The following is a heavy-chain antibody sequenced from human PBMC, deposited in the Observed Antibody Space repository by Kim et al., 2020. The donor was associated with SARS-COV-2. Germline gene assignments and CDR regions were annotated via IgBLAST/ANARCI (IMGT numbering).Heavy chain of an antibody. CDR2: INPNSGGT. Sequence: ASVKVSCKASGYTFTGYYMHWVRQAPGQGREWMGRINPNSGGTNYAQKFQGRVTMTRDTSISTAYMELSRLKSYDTAVDFCARGIVVVPAAMVDWGQGTL. CDR1: GYTFTGYY. D-gene: IGHD2-2*01. J-gene: IGHJ1*01. V-gene: IGHV1-2*06. CDR3: ARGIVVVPAAMVD.